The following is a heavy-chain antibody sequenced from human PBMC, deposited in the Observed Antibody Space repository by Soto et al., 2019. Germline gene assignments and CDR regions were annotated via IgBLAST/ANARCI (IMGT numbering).Heavy chain of an antibody. D-gene: IGHD2-15*01. J-gene: IGHJ6*03. V-gene: IGHV4-59*01. Sequence: SETLSLTCTVSGGSISSYYWSWIRQPPGKGLEWIGYIYYSGSTNYNPSLKSRVTISVDTSKNQFSLKLSSVTAADTAVYYCARVVVAAHIYYYYMDVWGKGTTVTVSS. CDR2: IYYSGST. CDR1: GGSISSYY. CDR3: ARVVVAAHIYYYYMDV.